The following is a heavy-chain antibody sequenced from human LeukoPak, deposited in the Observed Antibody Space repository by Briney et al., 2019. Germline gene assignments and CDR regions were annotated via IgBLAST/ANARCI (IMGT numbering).Heavy chain of an antibody. CDR2: IYYSGST. V-gene: IGHV4-59*08. CDR1: GGSISSYY. CDR3: ARGGSVDYDFWSGYSPALDY. D-gene: IGHD3-3*01. Sequence: SETLSLTCTVSGGSISSYYWSWIRQPPGKGLEWIGYIYYSGSTNYNPSLKSRVTISVDTSKNQFSLKLISVTSADTAVYYCARGGSVDYDFWSGYSPALDYWGQGTLVTVSS. J-gene: IGHJ4*02.